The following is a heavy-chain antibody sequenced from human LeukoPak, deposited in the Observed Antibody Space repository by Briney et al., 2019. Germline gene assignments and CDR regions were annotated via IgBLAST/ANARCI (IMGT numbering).Heavy chain of an antibody. J-gene: IGHJ4*02. V-gene: IGHV3-48*03. CDR2: ISSGGNVE. CDR1: GFTFSSHE. CDR3: ARDMSLLWFGDPFDY. Sequence: GGSLRLSCAASGFTFSSHEMNWVRQAPGKGLEWVSHISSGGNVEYYLDSVRGRFTMSRDNARNSLYLQMNSLRDEDTAVYYCARDMSLLWFGDPFDYWGQGTLVTVSS. D-gene: IGHD3-10*01.